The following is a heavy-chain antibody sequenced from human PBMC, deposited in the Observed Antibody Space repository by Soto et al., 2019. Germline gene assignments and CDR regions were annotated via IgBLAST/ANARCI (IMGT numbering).Heavy chain of an antibody. CDR3: AKEASVPSFGEFWFFDL. J-gene: IGHJ2*01. CDR2: VSGDGFTA. Sequence: EVQLLESGGGLVQPGGSLRLSCDGSGFTFPNYGMTWVRQAPGQGLEWVSSVSGDGFTAYYADSVKGRFTISRDNSKNTVYVQMNSLRAEHTAVYYCAKEASVPSFGEFWFFDLWGRGTPVTVSS. D-gene: IGHD3-10*01. V-gene: IGHV3-23*01. CDR1: GFTFPNYG.